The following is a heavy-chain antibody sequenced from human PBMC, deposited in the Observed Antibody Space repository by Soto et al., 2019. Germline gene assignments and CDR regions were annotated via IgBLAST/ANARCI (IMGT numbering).Heavy chain of an antibody. D-gene: IGHD3-3*02. CDR3: AKDSFSRNGIYDPFEV. J-gene: IGHJ3*01. Sequence: GGFLRLSCAASGFTFSSSAMSWVRQAPGKGLDWVSSISDSGVSTYYADSVKGRFTISRDNSKSTLYLLMNSLRGDATAVSYFAKDSFSRNGIYDPFEVWGQGTMVTVSS. CDR2: ISDSGVST. V-gene: IGHV3-23*01. CDR1: GFTFSSSA.